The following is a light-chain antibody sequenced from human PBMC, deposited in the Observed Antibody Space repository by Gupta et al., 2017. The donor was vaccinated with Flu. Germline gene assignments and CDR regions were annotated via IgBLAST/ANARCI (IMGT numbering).Light chain of an antibody. CDR1: SFKIGNDY. V-gene: IGLV1-51*01. CDR3: GRGDHILNSSV. Sequence: QSVLTQPPSFSAAPGQKVTISCSGSSFKIGNDYVSWYQQLPGTAPKLLIYDNDKRHSGIPDRFSGSKSGTSATLGSTGLQTGEEADYYCGRGDHILNSSVFGTGTKFNVL. J-gene: IGLJ1*01. CDR2: DND.